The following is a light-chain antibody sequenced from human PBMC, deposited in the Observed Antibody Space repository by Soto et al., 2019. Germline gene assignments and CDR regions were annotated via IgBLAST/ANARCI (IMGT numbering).Light chain of an antibody. V-gene: IGKV1-9*01. J-gene: IGKJ5*01. CDR2: AAS. Sequence: IPLTPYPDDLSTSAGNTIPITCHASQGISSYLAWYQQKPGKAPNLLIYAASTLQSGVPSRFSGSGSGTEFTLTISSLQPEDFATYYCQQLNSDLPITVGQGTRLEIK. CDR3: QQLNSDLPIT. CDR1: QGISSY.